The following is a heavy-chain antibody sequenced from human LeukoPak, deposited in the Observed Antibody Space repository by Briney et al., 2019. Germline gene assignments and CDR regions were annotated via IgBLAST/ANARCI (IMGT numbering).Heavy chain of an antibody. Sequence: GGSLRLSCAASGFTFDDYAMHWVRQAPGKGLEWVSLISGDGGSTYYADSVKGRFTISRDNSKNSLYLQMNSLRTEDTALYYCAVAAAGFYYYYYMDVXGKGTTXXXS. CDR3: AVAAAGFYYYYYMDV. CDR1: GFTFDDYA. J-gene: IGHJ6*03. D-gene: IGHD6-13*01. V-gene: IGHV3-43*02. CDR2: ISGDGGST.